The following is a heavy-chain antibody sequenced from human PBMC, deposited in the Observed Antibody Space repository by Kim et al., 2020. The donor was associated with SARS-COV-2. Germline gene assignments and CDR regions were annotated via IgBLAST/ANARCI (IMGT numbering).Heavy chain of an antibody. D-gene: IGHD2-2*01. V-gene: IGHV4-4*02. CDR2: IYHSGST. J-gene: IGHJ3*02. CDR1: GGSISSSNW. CDR3: ARDLYQLRAPDAFDI. Sequence: SETLSLTCAVSGGSISSSNWWSWVRQPPGKGLEWIGEIYHSGSTNYNPSLKSRVTISVDKSKNQFSLKLSSVTAADTAVYYCARDLYQLRAPDAFDIWGQGTMVTVSS.